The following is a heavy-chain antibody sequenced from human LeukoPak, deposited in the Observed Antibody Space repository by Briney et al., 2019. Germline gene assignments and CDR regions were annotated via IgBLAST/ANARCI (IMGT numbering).Heavy chain of an antibody. V-gene: IGHV3-33*01. CDR1: GFTFSSYG. D-gene: IGHD6-19*01. J-gene: IGHJ4*02. CDR2: IWYDGSNK. Sequence: GGSLRLSCAASGFTFSSYGMHWVRQAPGKGLEWVAVIWYDGSNKYYADSVKGRFTISRDNSKNTLYLQMSSLRDEDTAVYYCASTSGRYEPIDYWGQGTLVTVSS. CDR3: ASTSGRYEPIDY.